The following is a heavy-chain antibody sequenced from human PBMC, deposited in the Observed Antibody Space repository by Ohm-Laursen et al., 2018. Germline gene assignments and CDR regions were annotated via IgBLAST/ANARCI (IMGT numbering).Heavy chain of an antibody. CDR3: AKGESSSSWYYFDY. D-gene: IGHD6-13*01. V-gene: IGHV3-7*03. Sequence: SLRLSCAASGFTFSSYWMSWVRQAPGKGLEWVANIKQDGSEKYYVDSVKGRFTISRDNSKNTLYLQMNSLRAEDTAVYYCAKGESSSSWYYFDYWGQGTLVTVSS. J-gene: IGHJ4*02. CDR2: IKQDGSEK. CDR1: GFTFSSYW.